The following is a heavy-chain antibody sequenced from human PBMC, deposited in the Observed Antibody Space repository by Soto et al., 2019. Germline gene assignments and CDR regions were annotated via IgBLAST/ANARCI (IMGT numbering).Heavy chain of an antibody. CDR2: IYPGDSDT. J-gene: IGHJ4*02. CDR3: ARAFLAYCGADCYDY. V-gene: IGHV5-51*01. CDR1: GYSFTSYW. D-gene: IGHD2-21*01. Sequence: PGESLKISCKGSGYSFTSYWIGWVRQMPGKGLEWMGIIYPGDSDTRYSPSFQGQVTISADKSISTAYLQWSSLKASDTAMYYCARAFLAYCGADCYDYWGQGTLVTVSS.